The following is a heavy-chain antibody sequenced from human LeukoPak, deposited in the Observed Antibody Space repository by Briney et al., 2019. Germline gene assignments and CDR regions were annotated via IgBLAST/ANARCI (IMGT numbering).Heavy chain of an antibody. CDR1: GYSISSGYY. V-gene: IGHV4-38-2*01. CDR3: ASGLWFGEKGFDP. Sequence: SETLSLTCAVSGYSISSGYYWGWIRQPPGKGLEWIGSIYHSGSTYYNPSLKSRVTISVDTSKNQFSLKLSSVTAADTAVYYCASGLWFGEKGFDPWGQGTPVTVSS. D-gene: IGHD3-10*01. J-gene: IGHJ5*02. CDR2: IYHSGST.